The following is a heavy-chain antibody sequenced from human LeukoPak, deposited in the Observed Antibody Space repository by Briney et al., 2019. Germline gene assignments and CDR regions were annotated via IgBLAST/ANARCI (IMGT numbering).Heavy chain of an antibody. Sequence: GGSLRLSCAASGFTFSSYAMSWVRQAPGKGLEWASAISGSGGSTYYADSVKGRFTISRDNSKNTLYLQMNSLRAEDTAVYYCAKESDYTYYYGMDVWGQGTTVTVSS. J-gene: IGHJ6*02. CDR1: GFTFSSYA. CDR2: ISGSGGST. CDR3: AKESDYTYYYGMDV. V-gene: IGHV3-23*01. D-gene: IGHD4-17*01.